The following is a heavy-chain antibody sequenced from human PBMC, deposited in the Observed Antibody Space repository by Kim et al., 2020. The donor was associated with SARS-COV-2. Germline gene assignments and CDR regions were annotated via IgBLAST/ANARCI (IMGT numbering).Heavy chain of an antibody. CDR3: ARDYTEGSGSPFDY. CDR2: IWYDGSNK. D-gene: IGHD3-10*01. CDR1: GFTFSSYG. Sequence: GGSLRLSCAASGFTFSSYGMHWVRQAPGKGLEWVAVIWYDGSNKYYADSVKGRFTISRDNSKNTLYLQMNSLRAEDTAVYYCARDYTEGSGSPFDYWGQGTLVTVSS. V-gene: IGHV3-33*01. J-gene: IGHJ4*02.